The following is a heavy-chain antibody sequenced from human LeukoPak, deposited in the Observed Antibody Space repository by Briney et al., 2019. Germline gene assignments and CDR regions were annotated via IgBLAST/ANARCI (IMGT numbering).Heavy chain of an antibody. D-gene: IGHD6-13*01. CDR1: GFTFNSYA. CDR3: AKDQRKEQQLVLVGYKYNWFDP. Sequence: PGGSLRLSCAASGFTFNSYAMSWVRQAPGKGLEWVSGISGSGASTYYADSVKGRFTISRDDSKNTLYLQMNSLRAEDTAVYYCAKDQRKEQQLVLVGYKYNWFDPWGQGTLVTVSS. V-gene: IGHV3-23*01. J-gene: IGHJ5*02. CDR2: ISGSGAST.